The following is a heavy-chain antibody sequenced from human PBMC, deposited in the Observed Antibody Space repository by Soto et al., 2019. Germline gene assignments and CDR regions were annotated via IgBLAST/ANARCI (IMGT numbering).Heavy chain of an antibody. CDR3: ARSAVTGHYHYYYMDV. CDR1: SGSISSSNW. J-gene: IGHJ6*03. D-gene: IGHD4-4*01. CDR2: IYHSGST. V-gene: IGHV4-4*02. Sequence: PSETLSLTCAVSSGSISSSNWWSWVRQPPGRGLEWIGEIYHSGSTNYNPSLKSRVTISVDKSKNQFSLKLSSVTAADTAVYYCARSAVTGHYHYYYMDVWGKGTTVTVSS.